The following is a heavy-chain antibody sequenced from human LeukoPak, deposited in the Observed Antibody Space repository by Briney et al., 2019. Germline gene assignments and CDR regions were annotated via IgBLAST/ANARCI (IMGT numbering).Heavy chain of an antibody. CDR3: ASGYSYGSWFDP. CDR2: ISYDGSNK. D-gene: IGHD5-18*01. Sequence: PGGSLRLSCAASGFTFSSYAMHWVRQAPGKGLEWVAVISYDGSNKYYADSVKGRFTISRDNSKNTLYLQMNSLRAEDTAVYYCASGYSYGSWFDPWGQGTLVTVSS. V-gene: IGHV3-30*04. CDR1: GFTFSSYA. J-gene: IGHJ5*02.